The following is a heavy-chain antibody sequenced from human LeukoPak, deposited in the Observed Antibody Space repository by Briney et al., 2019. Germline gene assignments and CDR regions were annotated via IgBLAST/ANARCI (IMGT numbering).Heavy chain of an antibody. CDR1: GGSFSGYY. Sequence: PSETLSLTCAVYGGSFSGYYWSWIRQPPGKGLEWIGEINHSGSTNYNPSLKSRVTISVDTSKNQFSLKLSSVTAADTAVYYCARSYDSSGYYRETFDYWGQGTLVTVSS. CDR2: INHSGST. J-gene: IGHJ4*02. V-gene: IGHV4-34*01. CDR3: ARSYDSSGYYRETFDY. D-gene: IGHD3-22*01.